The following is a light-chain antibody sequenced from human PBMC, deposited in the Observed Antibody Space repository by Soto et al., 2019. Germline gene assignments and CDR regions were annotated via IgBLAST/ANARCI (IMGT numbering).Light chain of an antibody. CDR1: SSNIGAPYD. V-gene: IGLV1-40*01. CDR3: QSYDSSLSARYV. Sequence: QSVLTQPPSVSGAPGQRGTISCTGSSSNIGAPYDVHWYQQFPGTAPKLLIYGNRDRPSGVPDRFSGSKSGTSASLAITGLQAEDEADYYCQSYDSSLSARYVFGTGTKVTVL. CDR2: GNR. J-gene: IGLJ1*01.